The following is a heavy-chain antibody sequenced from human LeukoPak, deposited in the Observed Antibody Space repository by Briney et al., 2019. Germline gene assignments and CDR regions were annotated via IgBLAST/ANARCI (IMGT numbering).Heavy chain of an antibody. V-gene: IGHV3-33*01. CDR3: AREAYGSGSPYFDY. Sequence: GRSLRLSCAASGFTFSSYGMHWVRQAPGKGLEWVAVIWYDGSNKYYADSVKGRFTISRDNSKNTLYLQMNSLRAEDTAVYYCAREAYGSGSPYFDYWGQGTLVTVSS. CDR1: GFTFSSYG. D-gene: IGHD3-10*01. CDR2: IWYDGSNK. J-gene: IGHJ4*02.